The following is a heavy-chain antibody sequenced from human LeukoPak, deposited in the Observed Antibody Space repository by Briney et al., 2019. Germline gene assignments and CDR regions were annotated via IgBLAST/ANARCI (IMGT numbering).Heavy chain of an antibody. CDR1: GFTFTSYA. V-gene: IGHV3-23*01. CDR3: AKGSERGVVVTALDY. J-gene: IGHJ4*02. Sequence: GGSLRLSCAASGFTFTSYAMSWVRQAPGRGLEWVSTISGSGASTYYADSVKGRFTISRDNSKNTLYLQMNSLRAEDTAVYYCAKGSERGVVVTALDYWGQGTLVTVSS. CDR2: ISGSGAST. D-gene: IGHD3-10*01.